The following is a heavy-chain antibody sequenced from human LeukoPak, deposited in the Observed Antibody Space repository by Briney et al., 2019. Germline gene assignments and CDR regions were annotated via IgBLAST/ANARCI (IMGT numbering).Heavy chain of an antibody. CDR3: ARGEARIAVAGYSSDY. V-gene: IGHV3-48*01. J-gene: IGHJ4*02. Sequence: QPGGSLRLSCAASGFTFSSYSMNWVRQAPGKGLEWVSYISSSSSTIYYADSVKGRFTISRDNAKNSLYLQMNSLRAEDTAVYYCARGEARIAVAGYSSDYWGQGTLVTVSS. D-gene: IGHD6-19*01. CDR2: ISSSSSTI. CDR1: GFTFSSYS.